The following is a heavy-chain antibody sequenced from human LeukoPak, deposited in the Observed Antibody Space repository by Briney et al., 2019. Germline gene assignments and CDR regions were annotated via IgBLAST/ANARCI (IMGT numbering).Heavy chain of an antibody. CDR2: ISYHARDQ. D-gene: IGHD2-8*01. CDR1: GFTFSDHA. CDR3: AAQPCINGICYLDY. Sequence: GGSLRLSCTASGFTFSDHAMHWVRQAPGKGLEWVTVISYHARDQFYADSMKGRFTVSRDNSRNTLYLQMNSLRTEDSAVYYCAAQPCINGICYLDYWGQGTLVTVSS. V-gene: IGHV3-30*04. J-gene: IGHJ4*02.